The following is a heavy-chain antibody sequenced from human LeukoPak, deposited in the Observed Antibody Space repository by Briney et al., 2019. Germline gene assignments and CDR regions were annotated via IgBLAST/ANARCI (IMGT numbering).Heavy chain of an antibody. CDR1: GLTFSSYC. Sequence: GGSLRLSCAASGLTFSSYCMTWVRQAPGKGLEWVANIKQDGSEKYYVDSVKGRFTISRDNAKNSLYLQMNSLRAEDTAVYYCARLQRTYDYVWGSYRPPYFQHWGQGTLVTVSS. V-gene: IGHV3-7*01. J-gene: IGHJ1*01. D-gene: IGHD3-16*02. CDR3: ARLQRTYDYVWGSYRPPYFQH. CDR2: IKQDGSEK.